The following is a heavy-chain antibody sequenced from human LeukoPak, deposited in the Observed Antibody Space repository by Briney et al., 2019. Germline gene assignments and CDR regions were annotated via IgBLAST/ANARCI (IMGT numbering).Heavy chain of an antibody. CDR3: ARDLGRAAADDY. CDR2: IYYSGST. Sequence: SDTLSLTCTVSGGSISSYYWSWIRQPPGKGLEWIGYIYYSGSTNYNPSLKSRVTISVDTSKNQFSLKLSSVTAADTAVYYCARDLGRAAADDYWGQGTLVTVSS. D-gene: IGHD6-13*01. V-gene: IGHV4-59*01. CDR1: GGSISSYY. J-gene: IGHJ4*02.